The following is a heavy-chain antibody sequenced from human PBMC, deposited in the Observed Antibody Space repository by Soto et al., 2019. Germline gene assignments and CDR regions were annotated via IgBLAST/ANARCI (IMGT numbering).Heavy chain of an antibody. CDR3: TLSTIVGTILRFDF. V-gene: IGHV2-5*02. CDR2: IYWDDDK. Sequence: QITLKESGPTLVKPTQTLTPTCTSSGFSLSTSGVGVGWIRQPPGKALEWLALIYWDDDKRYSPSLKSRVTITKDTSKNQVALTMTNMDPVDTATYYCTLSTIVGTILRFDFWGQGTLVTVSS. CDR1: GFSLSTSGVG. J-gene: IGHJ4*02. D-gene: IGHD5-12*01.